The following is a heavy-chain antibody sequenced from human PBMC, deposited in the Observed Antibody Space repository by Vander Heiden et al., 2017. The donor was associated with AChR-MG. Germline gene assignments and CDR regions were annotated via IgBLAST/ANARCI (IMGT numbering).Heavy chain of an antibody. Sequence: QVQLQQWGAGRWKPPETPSLTRAAYGESTSGYYWSRIRQPPGNGREWIGEINHSGSTNHNPSLKRRVTISVDTSKNQFSLKLTSVTAADTAVYYCARGRGYGFWSVYYPKWFDPWGHGTLVTVSS. CDR1: GESTSGYY. D-gene: IGHD3-3*01. V-gene: IGHV4-34*01. CDR2: INHSGST. CDR3: ARGRGYGFWSVYYPKWFDP. J-gene: IGHJ5*02.